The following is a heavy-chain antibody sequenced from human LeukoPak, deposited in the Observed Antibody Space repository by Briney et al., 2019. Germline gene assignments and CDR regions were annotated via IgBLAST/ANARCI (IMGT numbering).Heavy chain of an antibody. V-gene: IGHV3-21*01. Sequence: GGSLRLSCAASGFTFSSYSMNWVRQAPGKGLEWVSSISSSSSYIYYADSVKGRFTISRDNAKNSLYLQMNSLRAEDTAVYYCARVPQLWVYYMDVWGKGTTVTVSS. CDR3: ARVPQLWVYYMDV. J-gene: IGHJ6*03. D-gene: IGHD5-18*01. CDR2: ISSSSSYI. CDR1: GFTFSSYS.